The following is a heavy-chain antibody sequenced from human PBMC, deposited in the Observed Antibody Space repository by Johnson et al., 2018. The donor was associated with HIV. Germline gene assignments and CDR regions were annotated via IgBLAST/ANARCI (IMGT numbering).Heavy chain of an antibody. CDR2: IGGSGAGT. Sequence: VQLVESGGGLVQPGGSLRLSCAASGFPFSSYAMTWVRQAPGKGLEWVSTIGGSGAGTFYADSVRGRFTVSRDNSKDTLYLQMNSLRAEDTAVYYCARETRSAAAGHGTFDVWGQGTMVTVSS. J-gene: IGHJ3*01. D-gene: IGHD6-13*01. CDR3: ARETRSAAAGHGTFDV. CDR1: GFPFSSYA. V-gene: IGHV3-23*04.